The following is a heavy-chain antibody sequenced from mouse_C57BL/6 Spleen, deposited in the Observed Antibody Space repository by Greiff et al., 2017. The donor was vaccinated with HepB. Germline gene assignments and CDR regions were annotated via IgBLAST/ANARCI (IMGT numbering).Heavy chain of an antibody. CDR2: ISYDGSN. J-gene: IGHJ3*01. D-gene: IGHD6-5*01. Sequence: EVKLQESGPGLVKPSQSLSLTCSVTGYSITSGYYWNWIRQFPGNKLEWMGYISYDGSNNYNPSLKNRISITRDTSKNQFFLKLNSVTTEDTATYYCARDLAYDPWFAYWGQGTLVTVSA. V-gene: IGHV3-6*01. CDR1: GYSITSGYY. CDR3: ARDLAYDPWFAY.